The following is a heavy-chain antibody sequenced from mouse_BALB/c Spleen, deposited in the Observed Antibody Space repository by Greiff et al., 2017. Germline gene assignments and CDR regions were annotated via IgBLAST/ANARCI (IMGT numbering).Heavy chain of an antibody. V-gene: IGHV1-87*01. J-gene: IGHJ4*01. CDR1: GYTFTSYW. Sequence: LVESGAELARPGASVKLSCKASGYTFTSYWMQWVKQRPGQGLEWIGAIYPGDGDTRYTQKFKGKATLTADKSSSTAYMQLSSLASEDSAVYYCARSSFYDGYRYYAMDYWGQGTSVTVSS. CDR2: IYPGDGDT. D-gene: IGHD2-3*01. CDR3: ARSSFYDGYRYYAMDY.